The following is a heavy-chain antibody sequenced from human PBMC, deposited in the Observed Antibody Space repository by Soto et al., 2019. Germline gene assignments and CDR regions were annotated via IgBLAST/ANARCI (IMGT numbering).Heavy chain of an antibody. CDR2: IYSGGST. V-gene: IGHV3-53*04. J-gene: IGHJ6*03. Sequence: EVQLVESGGGLVQPGGSLRLSCAASGFTVSSNYMSWVRQAPGKGLEWVSVIYSGGSTYYADSVKGRFTISRHNSKNTLYLQMNSLRAEDTAVYYCASEKSYYYSYMDVWGKGTTVTVSS. CDR3: ASEKSYYYSYMDV. CDR1: GFTVSSNY.